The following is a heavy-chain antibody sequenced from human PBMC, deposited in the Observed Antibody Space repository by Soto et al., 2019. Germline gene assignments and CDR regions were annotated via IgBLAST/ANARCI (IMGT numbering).Heavy chain of an antibody. CDR1: GFTLSSTW. V-gene: IGHV3-74*01. CDR3: TSKPKC. J-gene: IGHJ4*02. Sequence: EVQIVESGGGLVQPGGSLRLSCAASGFTLSSTWMHWVRQAPGKGLVWVSRINEDGSTLNYADSVRGRFSISRDTAKNTVYLQMNSLRAEDTAVYHCTSKPKCWGQGVLVTVSA. CDR2: INEDGSTL.